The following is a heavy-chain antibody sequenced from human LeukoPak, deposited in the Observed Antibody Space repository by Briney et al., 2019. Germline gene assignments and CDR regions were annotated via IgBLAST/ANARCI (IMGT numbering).Heavy chain of an antibody. D-gene: IGHD2-2*02. CDR2: IRYDGSNK. CDR3: AKDSERSSTSCYTRFSGWFDP. J-gene: IGHJ5*02. CDR1: GFTFSSYG. Sequence: QPGGSLRLSCAASGFTFSSYGMHWVRQAPGKGLEWVAFIRYDGSNKYYADSVKGRFTISRDNSKNTLYLQMNSLRAEDTAVYYCAKDSERSSTSCYTRFSGWFDPWGQGTLVTVSS. V-gene: IGHV3-30*02.